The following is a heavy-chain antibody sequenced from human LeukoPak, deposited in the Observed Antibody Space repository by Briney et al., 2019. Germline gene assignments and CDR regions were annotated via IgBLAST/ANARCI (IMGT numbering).Heavy chain of an antibody. CDR2: IYSGGST. CDR1: GFTVSSNY. D-gene: IGHD3-16*01. CDR3: ARDYGPNWFDP. V-gene: IGHV3-53*01. Sequence: GGSLRLSCAASGFTVSSNYMNWVRQAPGKGLQWVSVIYSGGSTYYADSVKGRFTISRDNSKSTLYLQMNSLRAEDTAVYYCARDYGPNWFDPWGQGTLVTVSS. J-gene: IGHJ5*02.